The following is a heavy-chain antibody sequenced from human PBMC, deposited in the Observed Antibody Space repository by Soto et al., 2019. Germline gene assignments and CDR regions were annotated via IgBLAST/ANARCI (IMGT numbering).Heavy chain of an antibody. CDR3: ARDLRGSCTSDACFYFDY. V-gene: IGHV1-8*01. CDR1: GYTFTSYD. J-gene: IGHJ4*02. D-gene: IGHD2-8*02. Sequence: ASVKVSCKASGYTFTSYDINWVRQAPGQGLEWLGWMDPNSGSTGYAQNFQGRVTMTRNISINTAHMELSSLRSDDTAVYFCARDLRGSCTSDACFYFDYWGQGTLVTVSS. CDR2: MDPNSGST.